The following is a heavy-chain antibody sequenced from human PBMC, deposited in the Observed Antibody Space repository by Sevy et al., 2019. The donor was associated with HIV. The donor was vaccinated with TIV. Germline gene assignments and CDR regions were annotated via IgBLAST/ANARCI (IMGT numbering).Heavy chain of an antibody. J-gene: IGHJ4*02. CDR1: GFTFTSYA. V-gene: IGHV3-30-3*01. Sequence: GGFLRLSCAASGFTFTSYAMHWVRQAPGKGLEWVALISYDGSNKYYADSVKGRFTISRDNSKNTLYLQMKSLRGEDTAVYYCATNTPRYYSDYWGQGTLVTVSS. CDR2: ISYDGSNK. CDR3: ATNTPRYYSDY. D-gene: IGHD3-10*01.